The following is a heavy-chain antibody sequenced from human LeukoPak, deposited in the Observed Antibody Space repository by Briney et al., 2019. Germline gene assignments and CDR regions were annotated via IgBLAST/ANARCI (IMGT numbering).Heavy chain of an antibody. Sequence: ASVKVSCKASGYTFTDYYMHWVRQAPGQGLEWMGWINPNSGGTNYTQKFQGRVTMTRDTSISTAYMEVSRLRSDDTAVYYCARNHRSGSYDHWFDPWGQGTLVTVSS. D-gene: IGHD3-10*01. CDR1: GYTFTDYY. V-gene: IGHV1-2*02. CDR2: INPNSGGT. CDR3: ARNHRSGSYDHWFDP. J-gene: IGHJ5*02.